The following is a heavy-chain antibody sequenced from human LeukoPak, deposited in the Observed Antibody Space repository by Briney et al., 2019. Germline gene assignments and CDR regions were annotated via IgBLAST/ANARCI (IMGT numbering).Heavy chain of an antibody. V-gene: IGHV3-74*01. Sequence: GGSLRLSCAASGFTFSSYSMNWVRQAPGKGLVWVSRINTDGSRSSSADSVKGRFTISRDNAKNTLYLQKNSLRAEDTAVYFCVRAVAGTFDPWGQGTLVIVSS. J-gene: IGHJ5*02. CDR2: INTDGSRS. D-gene: IGHD6-19*01. CDR3: VRAVAGTFDP. CDR1: GFTFSSYS.